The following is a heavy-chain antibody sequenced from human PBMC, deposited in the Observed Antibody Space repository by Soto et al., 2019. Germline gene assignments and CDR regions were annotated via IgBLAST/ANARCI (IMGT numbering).Heavy chain of an antibody. CDR1: GGSISSGGYY. J-gene: IGHJ6*02. V-gene: IGHV4-31*03. D-gene: IGHD6-19*01. CDR3: ARDRGETGGRGQWTYYYYGMDV. CDR2: IYYSGST. Sequence: PSQTLSLTCTVSGGSISSGGYYWSWIRQHPGKGLEWIGYIYYSGSTYYNPSLKSRVTISVDTSKNQFSLKLSSVTAADTAVYYRARDRGETGGRGQWTYYYYGMDVWGQGTTVTVSS.